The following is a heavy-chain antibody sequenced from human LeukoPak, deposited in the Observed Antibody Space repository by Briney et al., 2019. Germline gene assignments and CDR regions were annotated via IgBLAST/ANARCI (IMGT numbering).Heavy chain of an antibody. CDR3: SRVPPYYYGLFDY. CDR1: GFTLSRYW. V-gene: IGHV3-7*01. CDR2: KKQDGREK. D-gene: IGHD3-10*01. J-gene: IGHJ4*02. Sequence: GGSLRLFCAACGFTLSRYWMRWVRQARGKGGEGVTNKKQDGREKYYVHSGKGLFTISRDNAKISLYLQMNSLRAEDTAVYCCSRVPPYYYGLFDYWGQGTLVTVSS.